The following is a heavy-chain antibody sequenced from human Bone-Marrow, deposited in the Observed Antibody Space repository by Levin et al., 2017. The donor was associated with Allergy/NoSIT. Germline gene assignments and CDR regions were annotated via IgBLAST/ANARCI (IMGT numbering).Heavy chain of an antibody. Sequence: GASVKVSCKASGGTFSSHGISWVRQAPGQGLEWMGGIIHISGTPNYAQKFQGRVTVTADKSTSIVYMELSSLRSEDTAVYYCASGTYYASDYWGQGTLVTVSS. CDR1: GGTFSSHG. J-gene: IGHJ4*02. CDR3: ASGTYYASDY. V-gene: IGHV1-69*06. CDR2: IIHISGTP. D-gene: IGHD3-22*01.